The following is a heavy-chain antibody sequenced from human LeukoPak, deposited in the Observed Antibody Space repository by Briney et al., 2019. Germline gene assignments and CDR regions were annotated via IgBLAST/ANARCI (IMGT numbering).Heavy chain of an antibody. Sequence: GASVKVFCKASGGTFSSYTISWVRQAPGQGLEWMGRIIPILGIANYAQKFQGRVTITADKSTSTAYMELSSLRSEDTAVYYCARGPLPGYDFWSGYRGDAFDIWGQGTMVTVSS. CDR2: IIPILGIA. CDR1: GGTFSSYT. V-gene: IGHV1-69*02. J-gene: IGHJ3*02. CDR3: ARGPLPGYDFWSGYRGDAFDI. D-gene: IGHD3-3*01.